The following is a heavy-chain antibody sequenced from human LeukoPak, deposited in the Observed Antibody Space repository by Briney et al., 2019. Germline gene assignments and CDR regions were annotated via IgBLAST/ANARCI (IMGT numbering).Heavy chain of an antibody. CDR2: ISSNSRTM. CDR1: GFTFSTYS. Sequence: GGSLRLSCAGSGFTFSTYSMNRVRQAPGKGLEWLSSISSNSRTMYYADSVKGRFTISRDNAKNSLYLQMNSLRAEDTAVYYCAELGITMIGGVWGKGTTVTMSS. D-gene: IGHD3-10*02. CDR3: AELGITMIGGV. V-gene: IGHV3-48*01. J-gene: IGHJ6*04.